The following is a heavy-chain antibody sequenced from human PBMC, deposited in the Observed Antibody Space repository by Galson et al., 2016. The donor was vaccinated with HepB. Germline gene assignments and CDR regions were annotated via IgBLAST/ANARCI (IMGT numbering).Heavy chain of an antibody. CDR1: GASIVSAHW. D-gene: IGHD3-10*01. J-gene: IGHJ4*02. CDR2: IDHSETT. V-gene: IGHV4-4*01. Sequence: ETLSLTCTVSGASIVSAHWCSWVRQPPGKGLEWIGEIDHSETTHYNPSLGSRVSISVDNSKNQFSLKLSSVTAADTAVYSCASEDYSFRYWGQGTLVTVSS. CDR3: ASEDYSFRY.